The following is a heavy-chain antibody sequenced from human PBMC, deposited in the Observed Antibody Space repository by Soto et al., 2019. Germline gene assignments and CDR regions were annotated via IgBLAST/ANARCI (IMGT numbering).Heavy chain of an antibody. CDR1: GFTFSSYA. V-gene: IGHV3-23*01. J-gene: IGHJ5*02. Sequence: EVQLLESGGGLVQPGGSLRLACAASGFTFSSYAMRWVRQAPGKGLEWVSAISAGGGNTYYRDSVKGRFTISRDNSKNTLYLQMNSLRAEDTAVYFCAQTTPSIPWFDPWGQGTLVTVSS. CDR2: ISAGGGNT. D-gene: IGHD1-1*01. CDR3: AQTTPSIPWFDP.